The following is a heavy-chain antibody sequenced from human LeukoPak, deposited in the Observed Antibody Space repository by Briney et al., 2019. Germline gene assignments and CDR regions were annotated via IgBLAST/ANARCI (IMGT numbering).Heavy chain of an antibody. J-gene: IGHJ4*02. CDR2: SIPIFGTA. CDR1: ISTFSRYA. D-gene: IGHD2-21*02. CDR3: ARDRNNGGDCSDY. V-gene: IGHV1-69*05. Sequence: SVKVSCKASISTFSRYAISWVRQAPGQGLEWRGGSIPIFGTANYAQKLQGRVTMTTDTSTSTAYMELRSLRSDDTAVYYCARDRNNGGDCSDYWGQGTLVTVSS.